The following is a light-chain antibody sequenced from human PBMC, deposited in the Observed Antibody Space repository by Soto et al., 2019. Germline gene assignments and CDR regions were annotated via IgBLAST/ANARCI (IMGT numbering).Light chain of an antibody. J-gene: IGKJ2*01. CDR1: QRIDSY. Sequence: EIQMTQSPSSLSASVGERVTITCRASQRIDSYLNWYQQKPGKAPKLLIYAVSNLQSGVPSRFSGSGSGTDFSLTVSSLQPEDSATYYCQQTYSTPLYTFGQGTKLEIK. CDR2: AVS. CDR3: QQTYSTPLYT. V-gene: IGKV1-39*01.